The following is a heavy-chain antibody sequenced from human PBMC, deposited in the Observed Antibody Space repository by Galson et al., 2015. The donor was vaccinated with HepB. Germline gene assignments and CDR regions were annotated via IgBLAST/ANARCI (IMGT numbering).Heavy chain of an antibody. D-gene: IGHD3-3*01. V-gene: IGHV3-30*18. Sequence: SLRLSCAASGFTFSSYGMHWVRQAPGKGLEWVAVISYDGSNKYYADSVKGRFTISRDNSKNTLYLQMNSLRAEDTAVYYCAKDGYYYDFWSGYLSPYYYYGMDVWGQGTTVTVSS. J-gene: IGHJ6*02. CDR1: GFTFSSYG. CDR3: AKDGYYYDFWSGYLSPYYYYGMDV. CDR2: ISYDGSNK.